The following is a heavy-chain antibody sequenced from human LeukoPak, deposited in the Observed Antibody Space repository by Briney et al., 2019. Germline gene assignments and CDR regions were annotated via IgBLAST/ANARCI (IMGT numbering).Heavy chain of an antibody. J-gene: IGHJ4*02. D-gene: IGHD6-19*01. Sequence: SGGSLRLSCAASGFTFSSYWMHWVRQAPGKGLVWVSRINSDGSSTSYADSVKGRFTISRDNAKNSLYLQMNSLRAEDTAVYYCAREAVADFNFEYWGQGTLVTVSS. CDR1: GFTFSSYW. V-gene: IGHV3-74*01. CDR2: INSDGSST. CDR3: AREAVADFNFEY.